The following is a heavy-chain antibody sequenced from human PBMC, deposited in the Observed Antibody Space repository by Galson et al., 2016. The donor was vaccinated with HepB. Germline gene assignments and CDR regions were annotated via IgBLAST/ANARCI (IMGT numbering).Heavy chain of an antibody. CDR2: INSGGYI. Sequence: SLRLSCAASGFIFSDHYMSWIRQAPGKGLEWVSDINSGGYINYADSVKGRLTISRDNAKNALYLQMNSLGVEDTAVYYCARGRKGSCRSSSCPLDYWGQGTLVTVSS. J-gene: IGHJ4*02. CDR1: GFIFSDHY. V-gene: IGHV3-11*06. D-gene: IGHD2-2*01. CDR3: ARGRKGSCRSSSCPLDY.